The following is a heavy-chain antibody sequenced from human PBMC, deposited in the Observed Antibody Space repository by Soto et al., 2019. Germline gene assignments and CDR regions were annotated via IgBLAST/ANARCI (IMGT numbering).Heavy chain of an antibody. Sequence: KTSETLSLTCTVSGGSVDRGDYYWTWIRQPPGKGLEWIAYVSSYSGSTYYNPSLKSRVTISVDTSKNQFSLKLSSVTAADTAVYYCARGYYYDSSGTTENGAFDIWGQGTMVTVSS. CDR3: ARGYYYDSSGTTENGAFDI. D-gene: IGHD3-22*01. V-gene: IGHV4-30-4*01. J-gene: IGHJ3*02. CDR1: GGSVDRGDYY. CDR2: VSSYSGST.